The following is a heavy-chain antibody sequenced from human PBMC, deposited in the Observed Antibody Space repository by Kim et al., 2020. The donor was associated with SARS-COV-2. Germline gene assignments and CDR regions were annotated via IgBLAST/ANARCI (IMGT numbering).Heavy chain of an antibody. Sequence: GGSLRLSCAASGFTFSSYWMSWVRQAPGKGLEWVANIKQDGSEKYYVDSVKGRFTISRDNAKNSLYLQMNSLRAEDTAVYYCARDRKEYDYVWGSYRYGVMDVWGQGTTVTVSS. CDR1: GFTFSSYW. J-gene: IGHJ6*02. CDR2: IKQDGSEK. V-gene: IGHV3-7*01. D-gene: IGHD3-16*02. CDR3: ARDRKEYDYVWGSYRYGVMDV.